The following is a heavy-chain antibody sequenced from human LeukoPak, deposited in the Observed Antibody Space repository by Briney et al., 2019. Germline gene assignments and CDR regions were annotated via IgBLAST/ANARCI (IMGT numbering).Heavy chain of an antibody. Sequence: GRSLRLSCAASGFTFDDYAMHWVRQAPGKGLEWVSGISWNSGSIDYVDSVKGRFTISRDNAKNSLYLQMNSLRAEDTALYYCAKDIVYYYGSGSRAFDIWGQGTMVTVSS. J-gene: IGHJ3*02. CDR1: GFTFDDYA. V-gene: IGHV3-9*01. D-gene: IGHD3-10*01. CDR3: AKDIVYYYGSGSRAFDI. CDR2: ISWNSGSI.